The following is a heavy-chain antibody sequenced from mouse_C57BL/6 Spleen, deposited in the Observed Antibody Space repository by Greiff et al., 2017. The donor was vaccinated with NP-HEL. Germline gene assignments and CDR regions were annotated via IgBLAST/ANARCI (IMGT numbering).Heavy chain of an antibody. CDR1: GYTFTSYW. V-gene: IGHV1-69*01. CDR3: GSRRSYAMDY. Sequence: SCKASGYTFTSYWMHWVKQRPGQGLEWIGEIDPSDSYTNYNQKFKGKSTLTVDKSSSTAYMQLSSLTSEDSAVYYCGSRRSYAMDYWGQGTSVTVSS. CDR2: IDPSDSYT. J-gene: IGHJ4*01. D-gene: IGHD2-4*01.